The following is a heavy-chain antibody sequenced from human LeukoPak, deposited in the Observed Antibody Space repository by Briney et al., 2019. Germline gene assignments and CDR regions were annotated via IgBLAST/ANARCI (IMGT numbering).Heavy chain of an antibody. CDR1: GGSISSGGYS. D-gene: IGHD6-13*01. J-gene: IGHJ5*02. CDR2: IYHSGST. V-gene: IGHV4-30-2*01. CDR3: ARVVGAAAGTNWFDP. Sequence: SETLSLTCAVSGGSISSGGYSWSWIRQPPGTGLEWIGYIYHSGSTYYNPSLKSRVTISVDRPKNQFSLKLSSVTAADTAVYYCARVVGAAAGTNWFDPWGQGTLVTVSS.